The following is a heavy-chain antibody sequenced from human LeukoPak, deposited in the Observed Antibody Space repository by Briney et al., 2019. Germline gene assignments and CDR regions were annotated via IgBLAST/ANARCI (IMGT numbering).Heavy chain of an antibody. D-gene: IGHD5-18*01. Sequence: PSETLSLTCTVSGGSISSYYWSWIRQPPGKGLEWLGYISYSGNTNYNPSLKSRVAISVDTSKNQFSLKLTSVTAADTAVYYCARYTSMVAFHAHGFDIWGQGTMVTVSS. V-gene: IGHV4-59*01. CDR1: GGSISSYY. CDR3: ARYTSMVAFHAHGFDI. J-gene: IGHJ3*02. CDR2: ISYSGNT.